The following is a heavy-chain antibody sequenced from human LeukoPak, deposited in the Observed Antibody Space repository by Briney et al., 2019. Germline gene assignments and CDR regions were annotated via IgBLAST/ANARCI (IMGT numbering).Heavy chain of an antibody. V-gene: IGHV1-69*04. Sequence: ASVKVSCKASGGTFSSYAISWVRQAPGQGLEWMGRIIPILGIANYAQKFQGRVTITADKSTSTAYMELSSLRSEDTAVYYCARESLSYSSSSRFDYWGQGTLVTVSS. CDR1: GGTFSSYA. J-gene: IGHJ4*02. CDR2: IIPILGIA. D-gene: IGHD6-13*01. CDR3: ARESLSYSSSSRFDY.